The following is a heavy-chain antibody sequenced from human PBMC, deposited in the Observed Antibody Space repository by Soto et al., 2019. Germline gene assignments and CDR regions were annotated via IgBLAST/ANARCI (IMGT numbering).Heavy chain of an antibody. CDR1: GFTLSDHY. V-gene: IGHV3-72*01. Sequence: EVHLVESGGGLVQPGGSLRLSCAASGFTLSDHYMDWVRQAPGKGLEWVGRTRNKANGYTTEYAASVKGRFTISRDDSKNSLYLQMNSLITEDTAVYYCAREPQLTSVTVFDYWGQGTPVTVSS. D-gene: IGHD4-17*01. CDR3: AREPQLTSVTVFDY. CDR2: TRNKANGYTT. J-gene: IGHJ4*02.